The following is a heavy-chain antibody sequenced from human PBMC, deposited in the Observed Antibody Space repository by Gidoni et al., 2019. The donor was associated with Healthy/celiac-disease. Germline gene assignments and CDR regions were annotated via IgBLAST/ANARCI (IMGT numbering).Heavy chain of an antibody. CDR1: GFTFDDYA. Sequence: EVQLVESGGGLVQHGRSLRLSCAASGFTFDDYAMHWVRQAPGKGLEWVSGISWNSGSIGYADSVKGRFTISRDNAKNSLYLQMNSLRAEDTALYYCAKTKRIAAAGTRPYYYYYGMDVWGQGTTVTVSS. CDR3: AKTKRIAAAGTRPYYYYYGMDV. V-gene: IGHV3-9*01. D-gene: IGHD6-13*01. CDR2: ISWNSGSI. J-gene: IGHJ6*02.